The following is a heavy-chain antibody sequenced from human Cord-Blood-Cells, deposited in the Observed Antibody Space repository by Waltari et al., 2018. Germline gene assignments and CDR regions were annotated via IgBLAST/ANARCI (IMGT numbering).Heavy chain of an antibody. D-gene: IGHD2-21*02. V-gene: IGHV1-2*02. J-gene: IGHJ4*02. CDR2: INPNSGGT. CDR1: GYTFTGYY. Sequence: QVQLVLSGAEVKKPGASVKVSCKASGYTFTGYYMHWVRQAPGQGLEWMGWINPNSGGTNYAQKFQGRVTMTRDTSISTAYMELSRLRSDDTAVYYCARIMQWGGIVVVTAIDYWVQGTLVTVSS. CDR3: ARIMQWGGIVVVTAIDY.